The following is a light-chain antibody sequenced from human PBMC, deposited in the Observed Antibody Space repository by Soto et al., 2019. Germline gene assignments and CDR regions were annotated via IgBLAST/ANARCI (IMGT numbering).Light chain of an antibody. CDR2: KVS. V-gene: IGKV2-30*02. CDR1: QSLIHSDGDTY. CDR3: MQGTHWPWT. J-gene: IGKJ1*01. Sequence: DVVMTQSPLSLPVTLGQPASISCRSSQSLIHSDGDTYLNWFQQKPGQSPRRLIYKVSDRASGVPDRFSGSGSGTDFTLKISRVEADDVGIYYWMQGTHWPWTFGQGTEVEIK.